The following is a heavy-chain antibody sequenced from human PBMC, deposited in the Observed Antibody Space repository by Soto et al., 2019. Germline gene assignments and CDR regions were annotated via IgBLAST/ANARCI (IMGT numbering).Heavy chain of an antibody. D-gene: IGHD3-9*01. CDR2: ISSDGDIT. J-gene: IGHJ5*02. Sequence: QTGGSLRLSCSASGFTFSEYSMHWVRQAPGKGLQYVSTISSDGDITYYADSVKGRFTISRDNSKNTLYLQMNSLRPEDTAVYYCVKVSTFYDILTGYYSTNFFDPWGQGTLVTVS. CDR3: VKVSTFYDILTGYYSTNFFDP. CDR1: GFTFSEYS. V-gene: IGHV3-64D*06.